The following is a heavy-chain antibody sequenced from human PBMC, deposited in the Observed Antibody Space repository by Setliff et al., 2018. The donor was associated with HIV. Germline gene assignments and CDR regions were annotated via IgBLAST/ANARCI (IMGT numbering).Heavy chain of an antibody. CDR1: GVSVSGTAYY. D-gene: IGHD3-22*01. CDR2: IYYTGNT. V-gene: IGHV4-39*01. Sequence: NPSETLSLTCTVSGVSVSGTAYYWAWIRQPPGRGLEWIGNIYYTGNTNYNSSLKSRISMSMVASKKQIFLKLSTVSAADTAVYYCARQQGDSRGFYPHFDYWGQGRLVTVS. J-gene: IGHJ4*02. CDR3: ARQQGDSRGFYPHFDY.